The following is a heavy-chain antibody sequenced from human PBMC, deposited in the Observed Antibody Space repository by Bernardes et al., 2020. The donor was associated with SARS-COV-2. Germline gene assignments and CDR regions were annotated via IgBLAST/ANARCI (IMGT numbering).Heavy chain of an antibody. CDR1: GYTFTSYG. J-gene: IGHJ6*02. CDR2: INTFNGYT. CDR3: ASAGYYFDRSTYYPGVDV. V-gene: IGHV1-18*04. D-gene: IGHD3-22*01. Sequence: ASVKVSCKPSGYTFTSYGITWVRQAPGQGLEWLGFINTFNGYTNYAEKFQGRVSMTAETSTTTAYMELRSLRSDDKAVYYCASAGYYFDRSTYYPGVDVWSLGTTVTVAS.